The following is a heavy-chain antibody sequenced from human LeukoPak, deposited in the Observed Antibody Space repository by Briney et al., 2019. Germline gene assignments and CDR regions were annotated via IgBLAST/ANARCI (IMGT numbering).Heavy chain of an antibody. CDR3: ARVSRGGITTSWFDP. Sequence: GGSLRLSCEGSGFTFGDYGVGWFRQAPGKGLQWVTSIRSNTYGGSTEYVPSVKGRFTISRDDSNSIAYLRMISLKGEDTAIYYCARVSRGGITTSWFDPWGQGTLVTVSS. J-gene: IGHJ5*02. CDR1: GFTFGDYG. V-gene: IGHV3-49*03. CDR2: IRSNTYGGST. D-gene: IGHD1-14*01.